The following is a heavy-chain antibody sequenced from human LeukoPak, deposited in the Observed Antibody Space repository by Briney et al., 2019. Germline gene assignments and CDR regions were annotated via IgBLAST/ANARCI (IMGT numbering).Heavy chain of an antibody. CDR1: GGSISSGGYY. CDR2: IYYSGST. D-gene: IGHD4-17*01. Sequence: SETLSLTCTVSGGSISSGGYYWSWIRQYPGKGLEWIGFIYYSGSTYYNPSLKSRLTISVDTSKNQFSLKLSSVTAADTAVYYCGLFVSTVTTRNAFDIWGQGTMVTVSS. V-gene: IGHV4-31*03. J-gene: IGHJ3*02. CDR3: GLFVSTVTTRNAFDI.